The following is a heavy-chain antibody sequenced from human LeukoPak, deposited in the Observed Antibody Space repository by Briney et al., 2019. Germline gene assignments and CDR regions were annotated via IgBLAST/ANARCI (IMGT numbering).Heavy chain of an antibody. CDR1: GFTLSSYS. CDR2: ISVSGGSK. CDR3: AKGSFGDPRDYYYYYYMDV. Sequence: GGSLRLSCAASGFTLSSYSMSWVRQPPGKGRDGVSAISVSGGSKYYADSVKGRFTISRDNSKSTLYLQMNSLRAEDTAVYYCAKGSFGDPRDYYYYYYMDVWGKGTTVTVSS. V-gene: IGHV3-23*01. D-gene: IGHD4-17*01. J-gene: IGHJ6*03.